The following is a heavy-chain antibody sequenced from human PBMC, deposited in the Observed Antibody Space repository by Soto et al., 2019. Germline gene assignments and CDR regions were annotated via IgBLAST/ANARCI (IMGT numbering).Heavy chain of an antibody. CDR1: GDSISSMNW. J-gene: IGHJ4*02. V-gene: IGHV4-4*02. D-gene: IGHD3-10*01. CDR3: ARYDYGSGDDYNIDF. CDR2: IHHSGST. Sequence: QVQLQESGPGLVKPSGTLSLTCAVSGDSISSMNWWSWVRQPPEKGLEWIGEIHHSGSTNYNPSLKSRVPISVDKSKSQFSLRLTSVCAADTAVYYCARYDYGSGDDYNIDFWGQATLVTVSS.